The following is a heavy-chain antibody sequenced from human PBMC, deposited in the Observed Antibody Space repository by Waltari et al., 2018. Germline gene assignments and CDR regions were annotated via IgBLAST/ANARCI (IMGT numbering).Heavy chain of an antibody. Sequence: QEQLVESGGGVVQPGPSLRHSCAASEFTFRNYGLQWVSQAPGKGLEWVASILYDGSKAFYGDSLKGRFAISRDNAKKTLFLQMDSLRPDYTAVYYCAKDYCAGGSCYIDHWGLGTLVTVSS. CDR2: ILYDGSKA. CDR3: AKDYCAGGSCYIDH. CDR1: EFTFRNYG. V-gene: IGHV3-30*02. J-gene: IGHJ4*02. D-gene: IGHD2-15*01.